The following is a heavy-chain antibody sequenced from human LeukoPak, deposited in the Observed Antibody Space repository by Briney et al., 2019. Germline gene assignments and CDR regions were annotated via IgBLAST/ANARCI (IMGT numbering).Heavy chain of an antibody. CDR1: GGSISSGGYY. D-gene: IGHD3-22*01. V-gene: IGHV4-31*03. CDR2: IYYSGST. J-gene: IGHJ4*02. CDR3: ARVDTYYYDSSGYYHDY. Sequence: SETLSPTCTVSGGSISSGGYYWSWIRQHPGKGLEWIGYIYYSGSTYYNPSLKSRVTISVDTSKNQFSLKLSSVTAADTAVYYCARVDTYYYDSSGYYHDYWGQGTLVTVSS.